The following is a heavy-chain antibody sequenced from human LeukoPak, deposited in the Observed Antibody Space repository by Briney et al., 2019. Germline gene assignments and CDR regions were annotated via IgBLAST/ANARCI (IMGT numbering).Heavy chain of an antibody. J-gene: IGHJ6*02. CDR1: GGSFSGYY. D-gene: IGHD6-13*01. CDR2: INHSGST. V-gene: IGHV4-34*01. CDR3: ASGRKGRYSSSWYGWGTETAYYYYYGMDV. Sequence: SETLSLTCAVYGGSFSGYYWSWIRQPPGKGLEWIGEINHSGSTNYNPSLKSRVTISVDTSKNQFSLKLSSVTAADTAVYYCASGRKGRYSSSWYGWGTETAYYYYYGMDVWGQGTTVTVSS.